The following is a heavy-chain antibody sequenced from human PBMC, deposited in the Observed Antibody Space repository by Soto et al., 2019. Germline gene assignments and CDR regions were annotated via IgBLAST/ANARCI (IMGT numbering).Heavy chain of an antibody. D-gene: IGHD6-19*01. CDR2: IYHGGTT. V-gene: IGHV4-38-2*02. J-gene: IGHJ4*03. CDR3: ARVNVMVVAGSTFDY. Sequence: NPSETLSLTCTVSGDSISSGSYWGWIRQPPGEGPEWIASIYHGGTTFYNPSLKSRISISVDTSKNQFSLRLTSVTAADTATYYCARVNVMVVAGSTFDYWGPGTLVTVSS. CDR1: GDSISSGSY.